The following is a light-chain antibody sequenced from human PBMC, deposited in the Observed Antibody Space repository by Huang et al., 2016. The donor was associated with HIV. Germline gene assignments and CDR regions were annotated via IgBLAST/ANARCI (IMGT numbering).Light chain of an antibody. Sequence: EIVLTQPPGTLSLSPGERATLSYRASQNISSGYLAWDQQKPGQAPRLLIYGASTRATDIPDRFSGSGSGTDFSLTISRLEPEDFAVYYCQQYGSSPVTFCQGTRLEIK. V-gene: IGKV3-20*01. CDR1: QNISSGY. J-gene: IGKJ2*01. CDR2: GAS. CDR3: QQYGSSPVT.